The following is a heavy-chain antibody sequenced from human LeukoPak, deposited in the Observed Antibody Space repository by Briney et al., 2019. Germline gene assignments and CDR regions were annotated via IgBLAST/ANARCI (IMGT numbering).Heavy chain of an antibody. V-gene: IGHV3-20*04. J-gene: IGHJ5*02. Sequence: GGSLRLSCAASGFTFDDYGMSWVRQAPGKGLEWVSGINWNGGSTGYADSVKGRFTISRDNAKNSLYLQMNSLRAEDTALYYCARDLQYSSGWYGGVSWFDPWGQGTLVTVSS. CDR2: INWNGGST. CDR3: ARDLQYSSGWYGGVSWFDP. CDR1: GFTFDDYG. D-gene: IGHD6-19*01.